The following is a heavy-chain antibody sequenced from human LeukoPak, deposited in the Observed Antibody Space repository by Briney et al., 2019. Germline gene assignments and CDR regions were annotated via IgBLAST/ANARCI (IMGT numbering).Heavy chain of an antibody. D-gene: IGHD3-10*01. Sequence: GGSLRLSCAASGFTFSRYWMSWVRQPPGRGLECVANIKHDGSQEYYVDSVKGRITISRDNAKNSLYLQMTSLRAEDTAVYYCARDGMGGIKAFDIWGQGTMVTASS. V-gene: IGHV3-7*05. CDR2: IKHDGSQE. CDR3: ARDGMGGIKAFDI. CDR1: GFTFSRYW. J-gene: IGHJ3*02.